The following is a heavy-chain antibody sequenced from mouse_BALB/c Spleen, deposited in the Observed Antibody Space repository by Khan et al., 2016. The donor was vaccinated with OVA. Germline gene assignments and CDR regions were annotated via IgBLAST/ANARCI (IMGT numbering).Heavy chain of an antibody. D-gene: IGHD1-2*01. CDR2: ISYSGST. CDR3: ARTARIKY. Sequence: EVQLQESGPGLVKPSQSLSLTCTVTGYSITRGYGWNWIRQFPGNKLEWMGYISYSGSTNYNPSLKSRISITRDTSKNQFFLQLNSVTTDDTATYYCARTARIKYWGQGTTLTVSS. V-gene: IGHV3-2*02. CDR1: GYSITRGYG. J-gene: IGHJ2*01.